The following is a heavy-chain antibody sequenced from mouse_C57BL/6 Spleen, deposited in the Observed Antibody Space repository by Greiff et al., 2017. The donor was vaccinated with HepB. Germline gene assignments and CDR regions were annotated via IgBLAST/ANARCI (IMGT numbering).Heavy chain of an antibody. D-gene: IGHD1-1*01. CDR2: ISSGSSTI. CDR3: ARGGFYYGSSQYYFDD. J-gene: IGHJ2*01. Sequence: EVQLQESGGGLVKPGGSLKLSCAASGFTFSDYGMHWVRQAPEKGLEWVAYISSGSSTIYYADTVKGRFTISRDNAKNTLFLQMTSLRSEDTAMYYCARGGFYYGSSQYYFDDWGQGTTLTVSS. CDR1: GFTFSDYG. V-gene: IGHV5-17*01.